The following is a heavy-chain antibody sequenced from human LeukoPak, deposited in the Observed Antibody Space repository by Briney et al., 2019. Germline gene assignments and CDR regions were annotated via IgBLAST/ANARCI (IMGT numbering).Heavy chain of an antibody. J-gene: IGHJ5*02. CDR1: GGSISSYY. Sequence: SETLSLTCTVSGGSISSYYWSWIRQPPGKGLEWIGYIYYSGSTNYNPSLKSRVTISVDTSKNQFSLKLSSVTAADTAVYYCARTHHCDDNWWFDPWGQGILVTVSS. V-gene: IGHV4-59*01. CDR3: ARTHHCDDNWWFDP. D-gene: IGHD1-1*01. CDR2: IYYSGST.